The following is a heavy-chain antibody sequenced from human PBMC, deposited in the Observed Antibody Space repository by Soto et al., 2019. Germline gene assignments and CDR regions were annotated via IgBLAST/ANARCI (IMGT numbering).Heavy chain of an antibody. D-gene: IGHD5-18*01. CDR2: ISGSGGST. Sequence: GGSLRLSCAASGFTFSSYAMSWVRQAPGKGLEWVSAISGSGGSTYYADSVKGRFTISRDNSKNTLYRQMNSLRAEDTAVYYCAKGAGIQLFLGGEYYYYGMDVWGQGTTVTVSS. V-gene: IGHV3-23*01. J-gene: IGHJ6*02. CDR1: GFTFSSYA. CDR3: AKGAGIQLFLGGEYYYYGMDV.